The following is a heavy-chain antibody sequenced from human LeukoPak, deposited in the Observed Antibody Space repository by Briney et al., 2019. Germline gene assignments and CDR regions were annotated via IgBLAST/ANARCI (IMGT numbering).Heavy chain of an antibody. V-gene: IGHV3-48*04. J-gene: IGHJ3*02. CDR3: ARDLKGYDSSVHDAFDI. Sequence: GGSLRLSCAASGFTFSSYSMNWVRQAPGKGLEWVSYISSSGSTIYYADSVKGRFTISRDNAKNSLYLQMNSLRAEDTAVYYCARDLKGYDSSVHDAFDIWGQGTMVTVSS. CDR1: GFTFSSYS. D-gene: IGHD3-22*01. CDR2: ISSSGSTI.